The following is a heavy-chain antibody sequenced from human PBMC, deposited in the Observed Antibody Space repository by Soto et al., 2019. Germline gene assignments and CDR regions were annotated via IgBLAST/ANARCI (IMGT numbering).Heavy chain of an antibody. CDR1: GFTFSSYA. CDR2: ISGSGDTT. V-gene: IGHV3-23*01. Sequence: GGSLRLSCAASGFTFSSYAMSWVRQTPGKGLEWVSSISGSGDTTYYTDSVKGRFTMSRDNSKNTLYLQMNSLRAEDTAVYYCAKDQVVTSILYSVEAPYWGQGTLVTVSS. CDR3: AKDQVVTSILYSVEAPY. D-gene: IGHD2-21*02. J-gene: IGHJ4*02.